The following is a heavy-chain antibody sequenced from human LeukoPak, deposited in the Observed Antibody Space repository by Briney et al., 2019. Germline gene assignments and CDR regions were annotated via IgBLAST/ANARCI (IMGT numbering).Heavy chain of an antibody. CDR2: ISYSGTT. Sequence: PSETLSLTCTVSGGSISSYYWSWIRQPPGKGLEWIGYISYSGTTNYNPSLKSRVTISVAPSKNQFSLKLRSVTAPDTAVYYCARDRGNYFDYWGLGTLVTVSS. CDR3: ARDRGNYFDY. CDR1: GGSISSYY. J-gene: IGHJ4*02. V-gene: IGHV4-59*01. D-gene: IGHD6-13*01.